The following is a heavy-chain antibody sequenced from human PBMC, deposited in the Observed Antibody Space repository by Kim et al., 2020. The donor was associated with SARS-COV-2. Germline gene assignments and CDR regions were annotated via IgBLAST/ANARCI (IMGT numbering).Heavy chain of an antibody. CDR2: IYYPGRT. CDR3: APHSSTWGDAFDI. CDR1: AGSIGSYY. V-gene: IGHV4-59*13. D-gene: IGHD6-13*01. Sequence: SETLYLTCTVSAGSIGSYYWSWIRQPPGKVLDWIGYIYYPGRTNSHPSLKSRVTISVDTSKNQFSLTLTSVTAAHTAVYYCAPHSSTWGDAFDIWGPGT. J-gene: IGHJ3*02.